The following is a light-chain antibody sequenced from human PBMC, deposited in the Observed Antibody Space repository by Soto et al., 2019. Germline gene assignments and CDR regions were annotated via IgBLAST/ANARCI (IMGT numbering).Light chain of an antibody. J-gene: IGKJ2*01. CDR1: QSVSSN. V-gene: IGKV3-15*01. Sequence: EIVMTQSPATLSVSPGERATLSCRASQSVSSNLAWYQQKPGQAPRLLIYGASTRATGIPARFSGSGSGTEFTLTISSLQSEDLAVYYCQQYNNWPLYTFGQGTKLDIK. CDR2: GAS. CDR3: QQYNNWPLYT.